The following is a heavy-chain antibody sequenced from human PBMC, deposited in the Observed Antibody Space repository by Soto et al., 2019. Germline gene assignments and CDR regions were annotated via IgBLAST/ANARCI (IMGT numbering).Heavy chain of an antibody. J-gene: IGHJ4*02. CDR1: GRSFSATY. CDR2: INHQGNA. Sequence: TETLSLTCAVYGRSFSATYWTWIRQPPGKELEWVGEINHQGNANYSPSLKNQVTISVDTSNNHFSLKLTSVTEADLCVYYCASSCFDSCGQGILVTVSA. V-gene: IGHV4-34*01. CDR3: ASSCFDS.